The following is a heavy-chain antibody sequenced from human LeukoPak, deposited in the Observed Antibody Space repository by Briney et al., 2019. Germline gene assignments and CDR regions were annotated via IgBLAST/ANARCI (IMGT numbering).Heavy chain of an antibody. V-gene: IGHV3-21*01. Sequence: GGSLRLSCAASGFTFSNYNMDWVRQAPGKGLEWVSSISDSGSNVYYTDSVKGRFTISRDNAKNSLYLQMNSLRAEDTAVYYCARSGYSGYEFDHWGQGTRVTVSS. J-gene: IGHJ4*02. D-gene: IGHD5-12*01. CDR1: GFTFSNYN. CDR3: ARSGYSGYEFDH. CDR2: ISDSGSNV.